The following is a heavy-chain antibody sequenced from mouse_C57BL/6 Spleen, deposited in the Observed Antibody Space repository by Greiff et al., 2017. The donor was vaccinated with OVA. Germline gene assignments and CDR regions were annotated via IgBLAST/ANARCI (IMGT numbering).Heavy chain of an antibody. J-gene: IGHJ1*03. CDR2: ISSGGDYI. CDR1: GFTFSSYA. Sequence: EVKVEESGEGLVKPGGSLKLSCAASGFTFSSYAMSWVRQTPEKRLEWVAYISSGGDYIYYADTVKGRFTISRDNARNTLYRQMSSLRSEDTSMYYCTRAPMITTGYFDVWGTGTTVTVSS. CDR3: TRAPMITTGYFDV. D-gene: IGHD2-4*01. V-gene: IGHV5-9-1*02.